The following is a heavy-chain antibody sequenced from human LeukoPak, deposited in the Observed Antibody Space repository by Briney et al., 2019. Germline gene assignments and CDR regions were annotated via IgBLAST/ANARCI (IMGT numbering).Heavy chain of an antibody. V-gene: IGHV3-66*02. Sequence: QTGGSLRLSCAASGFIVSSNYMTWIRQAPGKGLEWVSLIYGADAAYYAESVRGRFMISRDNLKNTLFLQMNSLRVEDTAVYYCVTSTGQQFIPYDYWGQGTHVTVSP. D-gene: IGHD6-13*01. CDR2: IYGADAA. CDR3: VTSTGQQFIPYDY. CDR1: GFIVSSNY. J-gene: IGHJ4*02.